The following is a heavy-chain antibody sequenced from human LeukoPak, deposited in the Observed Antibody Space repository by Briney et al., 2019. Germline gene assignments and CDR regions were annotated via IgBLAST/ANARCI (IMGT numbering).Heavy chain of an antibody. CDR1: GFTFSRYG. CDR2: ISNSGSTM. V-gene: IGHV3-48*03. J-gene: IGHJ4*02. Sequence: GGSLRLSCAASGFTFSRYGMNWVRQAPGKGLEWVSYISNSGSTMYYADSARGRFTISRDNAKNSLYLQMNSLRAEDTAVYYCARNFASWGQGTLVTVSS. CDR3: ARNFAS.